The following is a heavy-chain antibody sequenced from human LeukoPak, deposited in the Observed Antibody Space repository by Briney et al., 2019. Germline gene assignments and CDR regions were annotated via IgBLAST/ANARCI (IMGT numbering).Heavy chain of an antibody. J-gene: IGHJ4*02. CDR1: GYTFSNHG. CDR2: ISGYNGQT. D-gene: IGHD3-10*01. Sequence: GASVTVSCKASGYTFSNHGISWVRQAPGQGLEWMGWISGYNGQTEYAQKFQGSVTLTTDTSTSTAYMEVRSLTSDDTAVYYCARDIGVSQFDYWGQGTLVTVSS. V-gene: IGHV1-18*01. CDR3: ARDIGVSQFDY.